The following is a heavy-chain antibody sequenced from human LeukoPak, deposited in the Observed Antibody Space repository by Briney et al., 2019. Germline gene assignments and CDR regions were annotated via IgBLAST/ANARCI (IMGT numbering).Heavy chain of an antibody. CDR1: GGSISSYY. CDR3: AREYYGDYVSD. D-gene: IGHD4-17*01. CDR2: IYYSGST. Sequence: SETLSLTCTVSGGSISSYYWSWIRQPPGKGLEWIGYIYYSGSTNYNPSLKSRVTISVDTSKNQFSLKLSSVTAADTAVYYCAREYYGDYVSDWGQGTLVTVSS. J-gene: IGHJ4*02. V-gene: IGHV4-59*01.